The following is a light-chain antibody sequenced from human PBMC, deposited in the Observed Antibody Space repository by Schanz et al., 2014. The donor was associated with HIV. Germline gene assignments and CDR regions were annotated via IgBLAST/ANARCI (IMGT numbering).Light chain of an antibody. Sequence: QSALTQPASVSGSPGQSITISCTGTSSDIGAYSFVSWYRQDPGKAPKLLIYNVYDRPSGVSNRFSGSKSGNTASLTIYDLQREDEADYYCSSLSTSGAPLFGTGTKLTVL. CDR3: SSLSTSGAPL. CDR2: NVY. V-gene: IGLV2-14*03. J-gene: IGLJ1*01. CDR1: SSDIGAYSF.